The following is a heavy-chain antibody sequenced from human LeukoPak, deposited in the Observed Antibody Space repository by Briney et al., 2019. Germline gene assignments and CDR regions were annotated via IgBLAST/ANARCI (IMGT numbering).Heavy chain of an antibody. CDR2: IYHTGST. CDR3: ARDRIVTSSWPRPFEI. CDR1: GGSISSGGHS. D-gene: IGHD6-13*01. V-gene: IGHV4-30-2*01. Sequence: KPSETLSLTCVVSGGSISSGGHSWSWIRQTPGKGLEWIGYIYHTGSTYYNPSLKSRVTISVDRSKNQFSLNLSSVTAADAAVYFCARDRIVTSSWPRPFEIWGQGTLVTVSS. J-gene: IGHJ4*02.